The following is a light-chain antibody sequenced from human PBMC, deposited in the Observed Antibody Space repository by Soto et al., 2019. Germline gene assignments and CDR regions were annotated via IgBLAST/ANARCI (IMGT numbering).Light chain of an antibody. Sequence: VLTKVPCTLSRSPGERATLSCRASQSISSCLAWFQQKPGQAPSLLIYGVSTMATGVPVRFSGSGSGTEFTLTINSLQSEDFAVYYCQQYNNWSHTFGQGTKVDIK. J-gene: IGKJ2*01. CDR3: QQYNNWSHT. V-gene: IGKV3-15*01. CDR1: QSISSC. CDR2: GVS.